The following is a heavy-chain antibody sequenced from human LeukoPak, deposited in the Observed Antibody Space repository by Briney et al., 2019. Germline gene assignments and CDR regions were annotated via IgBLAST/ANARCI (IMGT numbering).Heavy chain of an antibody. V-gene: IGHV3-23*01. Sequence: PGGSLRLSCAASGFTFSSYAMSWVRQAPGKGLEWVSAISGSGGSTYYADSVKGRFTISRDNSKNTLYLQMNSLRAEDTAVYYCAKDKVSSGWYSSWYYYGMDVWGQGTTVTVSS. D-gene: IGHD6-19*01. CDR3: AKDKVSSGWYSSWYYYGMDV. J-gene: IGHJ6*02. CDR2: ISGSGGST. CDR1: GFTFSSYA.